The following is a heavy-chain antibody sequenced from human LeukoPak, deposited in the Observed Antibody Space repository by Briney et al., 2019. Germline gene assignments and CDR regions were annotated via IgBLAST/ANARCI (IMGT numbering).Heavy chain of an antibody. Sequence: ASVKVSCKASGYTFTSYDINWVRQATGQGLEWMGWMNPNSGNTGYAQKFQGGVTMTGNTSISTAYMELSSLRSEDTAVYYCARGRGYDFYYYYGMDAWGQGTTVTVSS. CDR2: MNPNSGNT. CDR3: ARGRGYDFYYYYGMDA. D-gene: IGHD5-12*01. CDR1: GYTFTSYD. V-gene: IGHV1-8*01. J-gene: IGHJ6*02.